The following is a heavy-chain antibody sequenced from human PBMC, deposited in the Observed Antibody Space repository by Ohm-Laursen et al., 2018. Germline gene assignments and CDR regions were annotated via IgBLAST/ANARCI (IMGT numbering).Heavy chain of an antibody. V-gene: IGHV1-46*01. CDR3: ARDASSGYDLGDY. Sequence: SSVKVSCKASGYTFTSYYMHLVRQAPGPGLEWMGIINPSGGSTSYAQKFQGRVTMTRETSTSTVYMELSSLRSEDTAVYYCARDASSGYDLGDYWGQGTLVAVSS. CDR2: INPSGGST. J-gene: IGHJ4*02. CDR1: GYTFTSYY. D-gene: IGHD5-12*01.